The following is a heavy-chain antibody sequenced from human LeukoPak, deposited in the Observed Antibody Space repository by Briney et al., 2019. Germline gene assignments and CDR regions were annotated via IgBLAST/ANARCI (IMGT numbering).Heavy chain of an antibody. Sequence: GSLRLSCAASGFTFSSYSMNWVRQAPGKGLEWVSSINSISNYIQFADSLQGRFTISRDNAKNSLYLQMNSLRAEDTAVYYCARDPGGLGGFDSWGPGTLVTVSS. CDR1: GFTFSSYS. CDR2: INSISNYI. CDR3: ARDPGGLGGFDS. J-gene: IGHJ4*02. D-gene: IGHD3-10*01. V-gene: IGHV3-21*06.